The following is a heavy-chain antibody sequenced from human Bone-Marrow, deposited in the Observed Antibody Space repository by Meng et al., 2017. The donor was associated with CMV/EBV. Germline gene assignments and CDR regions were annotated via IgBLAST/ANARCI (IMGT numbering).Heavy chain of an antibody. J-gene: IGHJ4*02. CDR3: AREYYDSSGYHPLDY. Sequence: GESLKISCAASGFTFSSYGMHWVRQAPGKGLEWVAVIWYDGSNKYYADFVKGRFTISRDNSENTLDLQMNRLRAEDTAVYYCAREYYDSSGYHPLDYWGQGPLVTFYS. V-gene: IGHV3-33*01. D-gene: IGHD3-22*01. CDR2: IWYDGSNK. CDR1: GFTFSSYG.